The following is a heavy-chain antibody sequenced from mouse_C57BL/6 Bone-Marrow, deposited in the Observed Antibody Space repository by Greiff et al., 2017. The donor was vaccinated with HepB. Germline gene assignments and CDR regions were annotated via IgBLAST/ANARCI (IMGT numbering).Heavy chain of an antibody. CDR3: TCLSTMVTTWGAMDY. J-gene: IGHJ4*01. D-gene: IGHD2-2*01. CDR1: GFTFSSYA. V-gene: IGHV5-9-1*02. CDR2: ISSGGDYI. Sequence: EVKVVESGAGLVKPGGSLKLSCAASGFTFSSYAMSWVRQTPEKRLEWVAYISSGGDYIYYADTVKGRFTISRDNARNTLYLQMSSLKSEDTAMYYCTCLSTMVTTWGAMDYWGQGTSVTVSS.